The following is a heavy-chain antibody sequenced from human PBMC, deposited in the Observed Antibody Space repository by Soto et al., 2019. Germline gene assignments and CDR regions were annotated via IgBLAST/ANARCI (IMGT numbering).Heavy chain of an antibody. Sequence: QVQLVESGGGLVKPGGSLTLSCAASGFTFSNYYMTWIRQAPGKGLEWVSYISSNTSYRNYADSVKGRFTISRDNAKNALNLQMNSLRAEDTAVYYCARVGRGYSANYYYYGMDVWGQGTTVTVSS. CDR1: GFTFSNYY. D-gene: IGHD2-15*01. CDR3: ARVGRGYSANYYYYGMDV. J-gene: IGHJ6*02. CDR2: ISSNTSYR. V-gene: IGHV3-11*05.